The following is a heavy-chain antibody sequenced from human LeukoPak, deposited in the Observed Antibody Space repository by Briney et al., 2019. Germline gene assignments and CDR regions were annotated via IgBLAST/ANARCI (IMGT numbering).Heavy chain of an antibody. J-gene: IGHJ6*03. V-gene: IGHV4-59*01. CDR1: GGSISSYY. CDR3: ARIGSIFGVEYYYYMDV. D-gene: IGHD3-3*01. Sequence: PSETLSLTCTVSGGSISSYYWSWIRQPPGKGLEWIGYTYYSGSTNYNPSLKSRVTISVDTSKNQFSLKLSSVTAADTAVYYCARIGSIFGVEYYYYMDVWGKGTTVTVSS. CDR2: TYYSGST.